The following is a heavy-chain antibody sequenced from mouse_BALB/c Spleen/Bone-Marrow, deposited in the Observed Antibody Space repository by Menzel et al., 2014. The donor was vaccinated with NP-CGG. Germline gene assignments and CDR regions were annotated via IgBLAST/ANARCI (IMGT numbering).Heavy chain of an antibody. CDR1: GFTFSSFG. Sequence: EVKLMESGGGLVQPGVSRKLSCAASGFTFSSFGMHWVRQAPEKGLEWVAYISSGSSTIYYADTVKGRFTISRDNPKNTLFLQMTSLRSEDTAMYYCARSLLLRPDYWRKGTTLTVTS. J-gene: IGHJ2*01. CDR3: ARSLLLRPDY. V-gene: IGHV5-17*02. D-gene: IGHD1-2*01. CDR2: ISSGSSTI.